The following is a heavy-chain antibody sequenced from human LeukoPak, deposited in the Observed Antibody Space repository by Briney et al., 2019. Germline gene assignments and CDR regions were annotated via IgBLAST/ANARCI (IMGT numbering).Heavy chain of an antibody. D-gene: IGHD2/OR15-2a*01. Sequence: SGTLSLTCDVSGGSISATNWWTWIRQPPGGGLEWIGEVHLNGRTHYSPSLESRVTMSADMSENHISLQLTSVTAADTAVYYCAREGGFYRPLDYSAPGPLLIASS. CDR3: AREGGFYRPLDY. J-gene: IGHJ4*02. V-gene: IGHV4-4*02. CDR2: VHLNGRT. CDR1: GGSISATNW.